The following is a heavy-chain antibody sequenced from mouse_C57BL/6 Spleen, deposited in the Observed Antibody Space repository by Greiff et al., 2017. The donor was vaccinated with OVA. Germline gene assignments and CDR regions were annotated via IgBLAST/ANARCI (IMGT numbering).Heavy chain of an antibody. V-gene: IGHV7-3*01. CDR3: ARYPYGSSQYYYAMDY. CDR2: IRNKANGYTT. CDR1: GFTFTDYY. D-gene: IGHD1-1*01. Sequence: DVKLVESGGGLVQPGGSLSLSCAASGFTFTDYYMSWVRQPPGKALEWLGFIRNKANGYTTEYSASVKGRFTISRDNSQSILYLQMNALRAEDSATYYCARYPYGSSQYYYAMDYWGQGTSVTVSS. J-gene: IGHJ4*01.